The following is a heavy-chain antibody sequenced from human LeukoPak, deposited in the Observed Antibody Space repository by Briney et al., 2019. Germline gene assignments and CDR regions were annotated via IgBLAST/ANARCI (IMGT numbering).Heavy chain of an antibody. CDR1: GFTFSSYA. V-gene: IGHV3-23*01. CDR3: AKDGTTVVRGLFDK. Sequence: PGGSLRLSCAAPGFTFSSYAMIWVRQAPGKGLEWVSGMSGSGGSTFYAGSVKGRFTISRDNSKNTLYLLINSLRAEDMAVYYCAKDGTTVVRGLFDKWGPGTMVTVSS. D-gene: IGHD4-23*01. CDR2: MSGSGGST. J-gene: IGHJ3*02.